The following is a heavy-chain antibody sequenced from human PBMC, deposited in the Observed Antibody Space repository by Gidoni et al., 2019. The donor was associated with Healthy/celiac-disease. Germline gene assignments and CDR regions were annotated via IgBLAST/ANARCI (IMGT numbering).Heavy chain of an antibody. Sequence: EVQLLESGGGLVQPGGSLRLSCAASGFTFSSYAMSWVRQAPGKGLEWVSAISGSGGSTYYADSAKGRFTISRDNSKNTLYLQMNSLRAEDTAVYYCAKWGRGHSYGRVFDYWGQGTLVTVSS. V-gene: IGHV3-23*01. CDR1: GFTFSSYA. CDR2: ISGSGGST. CDR3: AKWGRGHSYGRVFDY. D-gene: IGHD5-18*01. J-gene: IGHJ4*02.